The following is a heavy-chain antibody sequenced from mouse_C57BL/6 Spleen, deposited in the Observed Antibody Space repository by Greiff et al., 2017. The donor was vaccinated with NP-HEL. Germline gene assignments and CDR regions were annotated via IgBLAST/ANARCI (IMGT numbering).Heavy chain of an antibody. CDR3: ARDYYGSSYGYFDV. CDR1: GYTFTSYW. J-gene: IGHJ1*03. V-gene: IGHV1-69*01. D-gene: IGHD1-1*01. CDR2: IDPSDSYT. Sequence: QVQLQQPGAELVMPGASVKLSCKASGYTFTSYWMHWVKQRPGQGLEWIGEIDPSDSYTNYNQKVKGKSTLTVDKSSSTAYMQLSSLTSEDSAVYYCARDYYGSSYGYFDVWGTGTTVTVSS.